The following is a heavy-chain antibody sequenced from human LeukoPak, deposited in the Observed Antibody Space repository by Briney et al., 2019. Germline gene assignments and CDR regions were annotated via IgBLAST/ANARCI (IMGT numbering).Heavy chain of an antibody. CDR3: ARDWEIVGATPEAFDY. D-gene: IGHD1-26*01. V-gene: IGHV1-46*01. J-gene: IGHJ4*02. CDR1: GYTFTSYY. Sequence: ASVKVSCKASGYTFTSYYMHWVRQAPGQGLEWMGIINPSGGSTSHAQKFQGRVTMTRDTSTSTVYMELSSLRSEDTAVYYCARDWEIVGATPEAFDYWGQGTLVTVSS. CDR2: INPSGGST.